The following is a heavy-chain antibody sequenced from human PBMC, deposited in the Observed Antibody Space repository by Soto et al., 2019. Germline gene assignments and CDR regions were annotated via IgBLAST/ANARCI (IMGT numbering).Heavy chain of an antibody. D-gene: IGHD3-10*01. J-gene: IGHJ6*02. CDR2: VSPPFRTS. CDR1: GVSFNNNG. Sequence: QVQLVQSGAEVKKPGSSVKVSCKNSGVSFNNNGIGWVRQAPGHGLEWMGGVSPPFRTSNYARKLQGRISITADASTGTVNMELSSLTSEDTAQYYCARVLYYGSGSYSPYGMDVWGQGTTVTVSS. CDR3: ARVLYYGSGSYSPYGMDV. V-gene: IGHV1-69*01.